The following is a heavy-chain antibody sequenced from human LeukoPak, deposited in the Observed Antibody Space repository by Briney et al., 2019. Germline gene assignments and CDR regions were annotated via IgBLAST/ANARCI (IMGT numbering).Heavy chain of an antibody. D-gene: IGHD6-13*01. CDR2: INPNSGGT. CDR1: GYTFTGNF. J-gene: IGHJ5*02. V-gene: IGHV1-2*02. Sequence: GASVKVSCKASGYTFTGNFMHWVRQAPGQGLEWMGWINPNSGGTNYAQKFQGRVTMTRDTSISTAYMELSRLKSDDTAVYYCARGRPNSSSWYARWFDPWGQGTLVTVSS. CDR3: ARGRPNSSSWYARWFDP.